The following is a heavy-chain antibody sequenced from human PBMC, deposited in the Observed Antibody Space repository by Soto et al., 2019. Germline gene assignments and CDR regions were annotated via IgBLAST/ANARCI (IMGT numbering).Heavy chain of an antibody. V-gene: IGHV1-69*06. CDR3: ARGGSTYYYDSSGYLFRF. CDR1: GGTFSSYA. D-gene: IGHD3-22*01. J-gene: IGHJ4*02. Sequence: ASVKVSCKASGGTFSSYAISWVRQAPGQGLEWMGGIIPIFGTANYAQKFQGRVTITADKSTSAAYMELSSLRSEDTAVYYCARGGSTYYYDSSGYLFRFWGQGTLVTVSS. CDR2: IIPIFGTA.